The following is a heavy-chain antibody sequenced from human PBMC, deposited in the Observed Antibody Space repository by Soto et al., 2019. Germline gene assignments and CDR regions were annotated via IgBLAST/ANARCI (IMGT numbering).Heavy chain of an antibody. J-gene: IGHJ5*02. CDR3: ARHGTHSGSYYNRFDP. CDR2: FYDSGST. Sequence: SETLSLTCTVSGGSMSTYYLSWIRQSPGKGLEWIGYFYDSGSTNYNPSLKSRVTISVDMSKNQFSLKLSSLTAADTAIYYCARHGTHSGSYYNRFDPWGQGTLVTVS. CDR1: GGSMSTYY. D-gene: IGHD1-26*01. V-gene: IGHV4-59*08.